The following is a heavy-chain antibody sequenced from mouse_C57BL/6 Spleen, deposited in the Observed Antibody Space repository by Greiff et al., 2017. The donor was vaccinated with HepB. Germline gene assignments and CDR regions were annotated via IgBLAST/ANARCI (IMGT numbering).Heavy chain of an antibody. CDR1: GYAFSSYW. J-gene: IGHJ4*01. Sequence: QVQLKESGAELVKPGASVKISCKASGYAFSSYWMNWVKQRPGKGLEWIGQIYPGDGDTNYNGKFKGKATLTADKSSSTAYMQLSSLTSEDSAVYFCAREDYEAMDYWGQGTSVTVSS. CDR3: AREDYEAMDY. CDR2: IYPGDGDT. V-gene: IGHV1-80*01.